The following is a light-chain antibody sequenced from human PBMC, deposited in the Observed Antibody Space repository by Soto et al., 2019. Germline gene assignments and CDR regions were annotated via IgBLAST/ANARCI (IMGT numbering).Light chain of an antibody. Sequence: EIVMTQSPCTLSASPGDSATLSCRASQSVASSVAWYQQRPGQAPRLLLYSASTRATGVPARLSGSGSGTEFTLTINSLQPEDFAVYYCQQYNTWLRVTFGQGTKVDIK. V-gene: IGKV3-15*01. CDR2: SAS. CDR3: QQYNTWLRVT. CDR1: QSVASS. J-gene: IGKJ1*01.